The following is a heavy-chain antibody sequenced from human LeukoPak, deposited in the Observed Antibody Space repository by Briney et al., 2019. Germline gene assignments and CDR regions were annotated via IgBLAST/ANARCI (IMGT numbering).Heavy chain of an antibody. D-gene: IGHD3-3*01. J-gene: IGHJ4*02. CDR2: INTNTGNP. CDR1: GYTFTSYG. CDR3: ARDTYGGNGYTPSPIDY. V-gene: IGHV7-4-1*02. Sequence: ASVKVSCKTSGYTFTSYGMNWVRQAPGQGLEWMGWINTNTGNPTYAQGFTGRFVFSVDISVSTAYLQISSLKAADTAVYYCARDTYGGNGYTPSPIDYWGPGTLVTVSS.